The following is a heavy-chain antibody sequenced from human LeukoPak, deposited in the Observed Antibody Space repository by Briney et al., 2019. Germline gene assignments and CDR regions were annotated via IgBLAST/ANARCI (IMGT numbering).Heavy chain of an antibody. Sequence: PGGSLRLSCEASGFTFHHYAMAWVRQAPGKGLEYVSSIGASGDNIYYGGSVKGRFTISRDNSKNTLFLQMNSLRAEDTALYYCATQSPDYSIGPSYGSFNIWGQGTKVTVSS. J-gene: IGHJ3*02. CDR3: ATQSPDYSIGPSYGSFNI. V-gene: IGHV3-23*01. CDR1: GFTFHHYA. D-gene: IGHD3-10*01. CDR2: IGASGDNI.